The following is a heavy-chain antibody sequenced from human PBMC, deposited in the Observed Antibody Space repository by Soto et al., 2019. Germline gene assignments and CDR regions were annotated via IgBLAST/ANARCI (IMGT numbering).Heavy chain of an antibody. CDR2: IWYDGSNK. CDR1: GFTFSSYG. J-gene: IGHJ3*02. D-gene: IGHD6-13*01. V-gene: IGHV3-33*01. CDR3: ARQIAAAGLAVQDYAFDI. Sequence: QVQLVESGGGVVQPGRSLRLSCAASGFTFSSYGMHWVRQAPGKGLEWVAVIWYDGSNKYYADSVKGRFTISRDNSKNTLYLQMNSLRAEDTAVYYCARQIAAAGLAVQDYAFDIWGQGTMVTVSS.